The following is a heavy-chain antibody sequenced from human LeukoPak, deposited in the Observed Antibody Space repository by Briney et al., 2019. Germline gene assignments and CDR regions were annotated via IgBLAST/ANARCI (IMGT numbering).Heavy chain of an antibody. Sequence: GASVKVSCKVSGYTLTELSMHWVRQAPGKGLEWMGGFDPEDGETIYAQKFQGRVTMTEDTSTDTAYMELSSLRSEDTAVYYCATAAPYGSGSHDYYYGMDVWGQGTTVTVSS. J-gene: IGHJ6*02. CDR1: GYTLTELS. CDR2: FDPEDGET. V-gene: IGHV1-24*01. CDR3: ATAAPYGSGSHDYYYGMDV. D-gene: IGHD3-10*01.